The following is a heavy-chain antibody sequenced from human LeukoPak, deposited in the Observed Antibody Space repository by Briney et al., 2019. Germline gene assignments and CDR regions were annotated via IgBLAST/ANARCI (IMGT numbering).Heavy chain of an antibody. CDR2: IHYSGNT. Sequence: SETLSLTCTLSGDSIISIIYRWGWIRQPPGKGLEWMGSIHYSGNTYYNPSLKSRVTMSVDTSKNQFSLKVRSVTATDTAVYYCARLHDLDYWGQGILVAVFS. J-gene: IGHJ4*02. CDR1: GDSIISIIYR. CDR3: ARLHDLDY. D-gene: IGHD5-24*01. V-gene: IGHV4-39*01.